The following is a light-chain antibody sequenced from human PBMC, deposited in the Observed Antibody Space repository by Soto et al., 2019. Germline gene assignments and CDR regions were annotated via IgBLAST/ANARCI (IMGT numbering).Light chain of an antibody. CDR1: QNVGTS. J-gene: IGKJ1*01. CDR2: GAS. V-gene: IGKV3-15*01. CDR3: QHYNTWPT. Sequence: EIVVMQSPATLSVSPGERATLSCRASQNVGTSLAWYQQKPGQAPRLLIYGASTRATGLPARFSGGGSGTDFTLTISSLQSEDFAVYYCQHYNTWPTFGLGTKVEIK.